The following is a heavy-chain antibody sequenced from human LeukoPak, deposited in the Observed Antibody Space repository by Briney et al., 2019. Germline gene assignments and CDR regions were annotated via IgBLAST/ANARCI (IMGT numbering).Heavy chain of an antibody. CDR2: INPSGGST. CDR3: ARVVGATDYYYYYGMDV. CDR1: GYTFTSYY. D-gene: IGHD1-26*01. V-gene: IGHV1-46*01. J-gene: IGHJ6*02. Sequence: GASVKVSCKASGYTFTSYYMHWVRQAPGQGLEWMGIINPSGGSTSYAQKLQGRVTMTRDTSTSTVYMELSSLRSEDTAVYYCARVVGATDYYYYYGMDVWGQGTTVTVSS.